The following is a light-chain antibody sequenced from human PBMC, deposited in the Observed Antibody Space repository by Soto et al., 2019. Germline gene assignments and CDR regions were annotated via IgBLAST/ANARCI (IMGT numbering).Light chain of an antibody. V-gene: IGLV2-11*01. CDR2: DVS. J-gene: IGLJ1*01. CDR3: CSYAGSYTAPYV. Sequence: QSALTQPRSVSGSPGQSVTISCTGTSSDVGGYNYVSWYQQHQGKAPKLMIYDVSKRPSGVPDRFSGSKSGNTASLTISGLQAEDEADYYRCSYAGSYTAPYVFGTGTKVTVL. CDR1: SSDVGGYNY.